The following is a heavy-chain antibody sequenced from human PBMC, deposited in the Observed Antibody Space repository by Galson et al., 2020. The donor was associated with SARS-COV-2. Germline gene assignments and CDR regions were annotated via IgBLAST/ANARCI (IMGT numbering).Heavy chain of an antibody. J-gene: IGHJ4*02. CDR2: ISGSGGST. Sequence: GGSLRLSCAASGFTFSSYAMSWVRQAPGKGLEWVSAISGSGGSTYYADSVKGRFTISRDNSKNTLYLQMNSLRAEDTAVYYCAKGHNVLRYFDWLSYFDYWGQGTLVTVSS. V-gene: IGHV3-23*01. D-gene: IGHD3-9*01. CDR3: AKGHNVLRYFDWLSYFDY. CDR1: GFTFSSYA.